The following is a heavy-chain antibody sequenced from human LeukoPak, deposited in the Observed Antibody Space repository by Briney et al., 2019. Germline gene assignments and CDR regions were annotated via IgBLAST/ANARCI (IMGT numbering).Heavy chain of an antibody. V-gene: IGHV3-11*01. CDR2: ISSSGSTI. Sequence: GGSLRLSCAASGFTFSSYAMSWIRQAPGKGLEWVSYISSSGSTIYYADSVKGRFTISRDNAKNSLYLQMNSLRAEDTAVYYCARVDSGYALDYWGQGTLVTVSS. J-gene: IGHJ4*02. D-gene: IGHD5-12*01. CDR3: ARVDSGYALDY. CDR1: GFTFSSYA.